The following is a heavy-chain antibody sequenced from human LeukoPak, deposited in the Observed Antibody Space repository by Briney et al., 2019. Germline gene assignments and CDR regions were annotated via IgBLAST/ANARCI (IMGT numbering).Heavy chain of an antibody. D-gene: IGHD2-15*01. CDR1: GYTFTSYY. J-gene: IGHJ6*02. CDR3: ARACSGGSCYYHYYYYGMDV. V-gene: IGHV1-8*01. Sequence: ASVKVSCKASGYTFTSYYINWVRQATGQGLEWMGWMNPNSGNTGYAQKFQGRVTMTRNTSISTAYMELSSLRSEDTAVYYCARACSGGSCYYHYYYYGMDVWGQGTTVTVSS. CDR2: MNPNSGNT.